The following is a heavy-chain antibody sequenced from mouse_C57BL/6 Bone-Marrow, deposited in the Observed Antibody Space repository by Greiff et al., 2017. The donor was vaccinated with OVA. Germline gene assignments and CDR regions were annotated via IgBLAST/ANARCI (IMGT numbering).Heavy chain of an antibody. CDR2: IDPSDSYT. CDR3: ARSPLITTVVAPGFAY. CDR1: GYTFTSYW. J-gene: IGHJ3*01. D-gene: IGHD1-1*01. V-gene: IGHV1-69*01. Sequence: QVQLQQPGAELVMPGASVKLSCKASGYTFTSYWMHWVKQRPGQGLEWIGEIDPSDSYTNYNQKFKGKSTLTVDKSSSTADMQLSSLTSEDSAVYYCARSPLITTVVAPGFAYWGQGTLVTVSA.